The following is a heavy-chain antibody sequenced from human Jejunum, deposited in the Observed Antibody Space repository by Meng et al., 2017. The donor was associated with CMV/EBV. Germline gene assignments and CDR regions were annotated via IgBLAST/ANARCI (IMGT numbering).Heavy chain of an antibody. V-gene: IGHV3-74*01. CDR2: VNNDGSDT. CDR1: FSNYW. CDR3: ARDNHPGNYYYYYGVDF. D-gene: IGHD1-14*01. Sequence: FSNYWMNWVRQAPGKRLVWVSRVNNDGSDTIYADSVKGRFTISRDNANNSLYLQMSSLRAEDTAVYYCARDNHPGNYYYYYGVDFWGQGTTVTVSS. J-gene: IGHJ6*02.